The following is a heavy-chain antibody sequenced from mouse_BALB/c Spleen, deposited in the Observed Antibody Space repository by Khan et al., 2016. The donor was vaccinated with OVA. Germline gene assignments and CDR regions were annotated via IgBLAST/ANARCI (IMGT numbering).Heavy chain of an antibody. V-gene: IGHV3-2*02. CDR3: ARGNYYGYYIDY. Sequence: QLEESGPGLVKPSQSLSLTCTVTGYSITSGYAWNWLRQFPGNKLEWMGYISYSGGTSYNPSLKSRISITRDTSKNQFFLQLNSVTTEDTATYYCARGNYYGYYIDYWGQGTPLTVSS. D-gene: IGHD1-1*01. CDR2: ISYSGGT. CDR1: GYSITSGYA. J-gene: IGHJ2*01.